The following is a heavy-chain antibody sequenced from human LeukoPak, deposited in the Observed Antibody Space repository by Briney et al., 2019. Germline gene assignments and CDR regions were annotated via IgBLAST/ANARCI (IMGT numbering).Heavy chain of an antibody. Sequence: PGGSLRLSCAVSGFTFSNFEMNWVRQAPGKGLEWVSFISNGAGTIYYADSVKGRCTISRDNAKNSLYLQMNSLRAEDTAVYYCARGLYLMDVWGQGTTVTVSS. CDR1: GFTFSNFE. D-gene: IGHD2-2*02. CDR3: ARGLYLMDV. V-gene: IGHV3-48*03. J-gene: IGHJ6*02. CDR2: ISNGAGTI.